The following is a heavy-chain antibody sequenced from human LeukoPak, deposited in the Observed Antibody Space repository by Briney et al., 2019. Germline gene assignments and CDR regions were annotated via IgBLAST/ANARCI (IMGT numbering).Heavy chain of an antibody. CDR2: VYSGDNT. Sequence: GGSLRLSCAASGFTVSDNYMSWVRQAPGKGLEWVSVVYSGDNTYYTDSVKGRFTISRDNSKNTLYLQMNSLRAEDTAVYYCARDREPGTSASRFDYWGQGTLVTVSS. CDR3: ARDREPGTSASRFDY. CDR1: GFTVSDNY. D-gene: IGHD2-8*02. V-gene: IGHV3-53*01. J-gene: IGHJ4*02.